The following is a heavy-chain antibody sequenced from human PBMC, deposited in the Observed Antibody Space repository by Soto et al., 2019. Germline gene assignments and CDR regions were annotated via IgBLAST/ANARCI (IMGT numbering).Heavy chain of an antibody. CDR2: IIPIFGTA. CDR3: ARDLVVLVPAAMFGYYYYGMDV. CDR1: GGTFSSYA. Sequence: QVQLVQSGAEVKKPGSSVKVSCKASGGTFSSYAISWVRQAPGQGLEWMGGIIPIFGTANYAQKFQGRVTITADESTSTAYVELSSLRSEDTAVYYCARDLVVLVPAAMFGYYYYGMDVWGQGTTVTVSS. J-gene: IGHJ6*02. V-gene: IGHV1-69*12. D-gene: IGHD2-2*01.